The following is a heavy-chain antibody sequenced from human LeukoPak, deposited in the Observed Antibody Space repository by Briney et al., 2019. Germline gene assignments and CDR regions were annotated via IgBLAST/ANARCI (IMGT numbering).Heavy chain of an antibody. D-gene: IGHD3-22*01. V-gene: IGHV1-69*06. CDR3: AGKRHLYDSSGYYLHYYYYYMDV. CDR1: GGTFSSYA. CDR2: IIPIFGTA. Sequence: GASVKVSCKASGGTFSSYAISWVRQAPGQGLEWMGGIIPIFGTANYAQKFQGRVTITADKSTSTAYMELSSLRSEDTAVYYCAGKRHLYDSSGYYLHYYYYYMDVWGKGTTVTVSS. J-gene: IGHJ6*03.